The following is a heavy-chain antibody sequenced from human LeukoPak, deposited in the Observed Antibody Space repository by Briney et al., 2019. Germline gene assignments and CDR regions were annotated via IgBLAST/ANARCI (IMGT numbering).Heavy chain of an antibody. D-gene: IGHD1-26*01. CDR1: GGSISSSSYY. Sequence: ASETLSLTCTVSGGSISSSSYYWGWIRQPPGRGLEWIGSIYYSGSTYYNPSLQSRVTISIETSKNQISLRLNSVTAADTAIYYCAKSGGYGLIDYWGQGTLVTVSS. V-gene: IGHV4-39*01. CDR2: IYYSGST. J-gene: IGHJ4*02. CDR3: AKSGGYGLIDY.